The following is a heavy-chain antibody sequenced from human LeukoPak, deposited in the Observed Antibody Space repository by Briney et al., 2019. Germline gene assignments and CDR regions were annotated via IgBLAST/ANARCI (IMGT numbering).Heavy chain of an antibody. Sequence: GRSLRLSCAASGFTFDDYAMHWVRQAPGKGLEWVSGISWNSGSIGYADSVKGRFTISRDNAKNSLYLQMNSLRAEDTALYYCAKDSVYADILTGRYGMDVWGQGTTVTVSS. CDR2: ISWNSGSI. CDR1: GFTFDDYA. CDR3: AKDSVYADILTGRYGMDV. D-gene: IGHD3-9*01. V-gene: IGHV3-9*01. J-gene: IGHJ6*02.